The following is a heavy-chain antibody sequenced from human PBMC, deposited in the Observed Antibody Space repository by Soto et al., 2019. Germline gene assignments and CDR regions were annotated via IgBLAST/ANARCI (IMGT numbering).Heavy chain of an antibody. Sequence: ASVKVSCKASGYIFTTYAIFWVRQAPGQRLEWMGWINAGNGNTKYSQRFQGRVLITRDTSANTAYMELSSLRSEDTAVYYCAREHDTFSAYSLDYWGQGTLVTVSS. J-gene: IGHJ4*02. CDR3: AREHDTFSAYSLDY. D-gene: IGHD3-9*01. CDR1: GYIFTTYA. CDR2: INAGNGNT. V-gene: IGHV1-3*01.